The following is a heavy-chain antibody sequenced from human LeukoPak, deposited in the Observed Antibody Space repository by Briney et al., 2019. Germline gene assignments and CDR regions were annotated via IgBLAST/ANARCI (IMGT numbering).Heavy chain of an antibody. CDR2: IKQDGNER. CDR1: RFTFSSYW. V-gene: IGHV3-7*01. J-gene: IGHJ3*02. Sequence: GGSLRLSCAASRFTFSSYWMSWVRQAPGKGLEWVANIKQDGNERYYVDSVKGRFTISRDNAKNSLYLQMNSLRAEDTAVYYRARYDSSGYYYSRYAFDIWSQGTMVTVSS. CDR3: ARYDSSGYYYSRYAFDI. D-gene: IGHD3-22*01.